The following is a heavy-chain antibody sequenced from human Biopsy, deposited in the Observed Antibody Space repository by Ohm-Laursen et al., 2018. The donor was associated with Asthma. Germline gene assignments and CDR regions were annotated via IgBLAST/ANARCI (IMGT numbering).Heavy chain of an antibody. Sequence: SLRLSCAAAGFTFSDYDMHWVRQAPGKGLEWVAVISYDGTNKYYADSVKGRFTFSRDNSQNTLSLEMNSLRVEDTAVYYCARDLRSDNWNPWGMDVWGLGTTVTVAS. CDR2: ISYDGTNK. V-gene: IGHV3-30-3*01. D-gene: IGHD1-20*01. J-gene: IGHJ6*02. CDR3: ARDLRSDNWNPWGMDV. CDR1: GFTFSDYD.